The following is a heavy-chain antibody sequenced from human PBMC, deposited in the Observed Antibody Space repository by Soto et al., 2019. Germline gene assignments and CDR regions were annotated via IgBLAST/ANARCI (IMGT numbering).Heavy chain of an antibody. CDR2: TNAGNGDT. J-gene: IGHJ6*02. D-gene: IGHD3-22*01. Sequence: ASVTVSWKASRYSFTRYSIHWVRQAPGQSLEWMGWTNAGNGDTKYSQKFQGRVTITRDTSASTAYMELSSLRSEDTSVYYCGRDSKWDDTSVGMDVWGQGTKVTVSS. CDR1: RYSFTRYS. CDR3: GRDSKWDDTSVGMDV. V-gene: IGHV1-3*01.